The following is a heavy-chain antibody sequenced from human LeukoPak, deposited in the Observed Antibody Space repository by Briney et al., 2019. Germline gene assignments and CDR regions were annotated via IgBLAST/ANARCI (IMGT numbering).Heavy chain of an antibody. J-gene: IGHJ6*03. Sequence: SETLSLTCIVSGGSISSGDYYWSWIRQPPGKGLEWIGYIYYSGSTYYNPSLKSRVTISVDTSKNQFSLKLSSVTAADTAVYYCARDRGSFGSGSYYVYYYYYMDVWGKGTTVTVSS. V-gene: IGHV4-30-4*08. CDR1: GGSISSGDYY. CDR3: ARDRGSFGSGSYYVYYYYYMDV. CDR2: IYYSGST. D-gene: IGHD3-10*01.